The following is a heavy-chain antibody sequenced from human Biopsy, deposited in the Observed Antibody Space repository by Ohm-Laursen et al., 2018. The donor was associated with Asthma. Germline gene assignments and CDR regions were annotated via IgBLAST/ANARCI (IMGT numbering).Heavy chain of an antibody. CDR1: GFVFRCHA. Sequence: SLRLSCAASGFVFRCHAMHWVRQAPGKGLEWVAVVSYDGGVAHYADSMKGRFTISRDNAKSTLYLQMNRPRTDDTAVYYCAKRRGYSDLTDFDHWGQGTLVTVSS. CDR3: AKRRGYSDLTDFDH. V-gene: IGHV3-30*18. CDR2: VSYDGGVA. J-gene: IGHJ4*02. D-gene: IGHD3-3*01.